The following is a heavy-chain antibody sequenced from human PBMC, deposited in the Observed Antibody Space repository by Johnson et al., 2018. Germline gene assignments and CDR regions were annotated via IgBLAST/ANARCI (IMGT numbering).Heavy chain of an antibody. Sequence: VQLVESGGGLVQPGGSLRLSCAASGFSFSSLYMNWIRQAPGKGPEWIALIRKETESYTTDYAQSVRGRFTISRDDSKNSLYLHLNSLKIEDTAVFYFFRDAYHLFYYRCQGTLVTVSS. CDR2: IRKETESYTT. J-gene: IGHJ4*02. CDR1: GFSFSSLY. CDR3: FRDAYHLFYY. D-gene: IGHD2-2*01. V-gene: IGHV3-72*01.